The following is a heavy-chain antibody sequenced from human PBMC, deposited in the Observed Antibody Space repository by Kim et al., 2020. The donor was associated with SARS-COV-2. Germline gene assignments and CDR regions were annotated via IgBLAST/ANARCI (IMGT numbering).Heavy chain of an antibody. CDR1: GFTFSSYA. V-gene: IGHV3-64D*09. D-gene: IGHD3-9*01. J-gene: IGHJ1*01. CDR2: ISSNGGST. CDR3: VNDLALDWVFQH. Sequence: GGSLRLSCSASGFTFSSYAMHWVRQAPGKGLEYVSVISSNGGSTYYADSVKGRFTITRDNSKNTLYLQMSSLRAEETAVYYCVNDLALDWVFQHCGQGTLVTVSS.